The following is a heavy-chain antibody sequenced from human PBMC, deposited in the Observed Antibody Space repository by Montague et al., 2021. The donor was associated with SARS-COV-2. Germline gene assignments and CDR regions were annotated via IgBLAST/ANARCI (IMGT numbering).Heavy chain of an antibody. D-gene: IGHD2-15*01. Sequence: SETLSLTCTVSGGSISSFYWSWFRQPPGKGLEWIGYISDSGSTNYNPSLTSRVTMSVDTSKNQFSLRVNSVTAADTAVYYCARHCSATPPAVYWGQGTLVTVSS. CDR1: GGSISSFY. V-gene: IGHV4-59*08. J-gene: IGHJ4*02. CDR2: ISDSGST. CDR3: ARHCSATPPAVY.